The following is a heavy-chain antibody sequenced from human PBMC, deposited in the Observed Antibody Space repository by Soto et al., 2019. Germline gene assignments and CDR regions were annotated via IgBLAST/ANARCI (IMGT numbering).Heavy chain of an antibody. CDR2: IIPIFGTA. J-gene: IGHJ4*02. CDR1: GGTFSSYA. Sequence: QVQLVQSGAEVKKPGSSVKVSCKASGGTFSSYAISWVRQAPGQGLEWMGGIIPIFGTANYAQKFQGRVTXXAXEXXSTAYMELSSLRSEDTAVYYCARVKGLVGWWIFDYWGQGTLVTVSS. D-gene: IGHD2-15*01. CDR3: ARVKGLVGWWIFDY. V-gene: IGHV1-69*12.